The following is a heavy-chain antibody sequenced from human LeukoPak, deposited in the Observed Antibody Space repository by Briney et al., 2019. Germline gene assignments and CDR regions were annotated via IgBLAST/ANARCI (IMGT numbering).Heavy chain of an antibody. CDR3: ARTSSSSDIDY. V-gene: IGHV3-48*04. D-gene: IGHD6-6*01. CDR1: GFTFSSYS. CDR2: ISSSGSTI. Sequence: QPGGSLRLSCAASGFTFSSYSMNWVRQAPGKGLEWVSYISSSGSTIYYADSVKGRFTISRDNAKNSLYLQMNSLRAEDTAVYYCARTSSSSDIDYWGQGTLVTVSS. J-gene: IGHJ4*02.